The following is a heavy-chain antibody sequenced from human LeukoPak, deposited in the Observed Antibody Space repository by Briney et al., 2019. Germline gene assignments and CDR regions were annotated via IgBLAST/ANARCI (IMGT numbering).Heavy chain of an antibody. CDR3: AKDLGYCSGGSCENFDY. CDR2: ISYDGSNK. D-gene: IGHD2-15*01. V-gene: IGHV3-30*04. CDR1: GFTFSSYA. J-gene: IGHJ4*02. Sequence: GGSLRLSCAASGFTFSSYAMHWVRQAPGKGLEWVAVISYDGSNKYYADSVKGRFTISRDNSKNTLYLQMNSLRAEDTAVYYCAKDLGYCSGGSCENFDYWGQGTLVTVSS.